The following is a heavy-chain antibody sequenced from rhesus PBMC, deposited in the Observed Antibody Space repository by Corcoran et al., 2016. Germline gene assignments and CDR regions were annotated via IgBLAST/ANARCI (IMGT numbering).Heavy chain of an antibody. CDR3: ARGVRYGSLDV. V-gene: IGHV4-106*01. Sequence: QVQLQESGPGLVKPSETLSLTCAVSGGSISDSYYWSWIRQPPGKGLEWIGYICGSGGSTYYNPSLKSRVTISTDTSKNQLSLRLSSVTAADTAVYYCARGVRYGSLDVWGRGVLVTVSS. CDR1: GGSISDSYY. J-gene: IGHJ5-2*02. D-gene: IGHD4-29*01. CDR2: ICGSGGST.